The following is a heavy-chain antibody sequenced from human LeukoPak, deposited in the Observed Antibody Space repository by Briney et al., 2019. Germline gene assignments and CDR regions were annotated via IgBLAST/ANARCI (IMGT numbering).Heavy chain of an antibody. V-gene: IGHV1-2*02. CDR2: INPNSGGT. CDR1: GYTFTPYY. CDR3: ARGHLEYYDILTGFDY. J-gene: IGHJ4*02. Sequence: GPSVKVSCKASGYTFTPYYMHWVPQAPGQGLKGMGWINPNSGGTNYAQKFQGRVTMTRDTSISTAYMELSRLRSDDTAVYYCARGHLEYYDILTGFDYWGQGTLVTVSS. D-gene: IGHD3-9*01.